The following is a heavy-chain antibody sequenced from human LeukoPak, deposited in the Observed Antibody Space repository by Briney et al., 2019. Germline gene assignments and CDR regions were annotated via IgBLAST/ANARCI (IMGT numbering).Heavy chain of an antibody. J-gene: IGHJ4*02. CDR2: ISWNSGSI. CDR1: GFIFNNYA. Sequence: GRSLRLSCAGSGFIFNNYAMHWVRQPPGKGLEWVSGISWNSGSIDYADSVKGRFTISRDNAKNSLYLQMDSLRAEDTAMYYCARRRGMGSLDYWGQGTLVTASS. D-gene: IGHD2-8*01. CDR3: ARRRGMGSLDY. V-gene: IGHV3-9*01.